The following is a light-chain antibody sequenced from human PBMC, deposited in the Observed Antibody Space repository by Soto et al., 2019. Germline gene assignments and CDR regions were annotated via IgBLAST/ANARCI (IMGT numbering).Light chain of an antibody. J-gene: IGLJ1*01. CDR1: SSDVGGYNY. Sequence: QSVLTQPASVSGSPGQSITISCTGTSSDVGGYNYVSWYQQHPGKAPKLMIYDVSNRPSGVSNRFSGSKSGNTASLTISGLQADDEADYYCSSYSSSRTLYVFGSGTKVTVL. CDR3: SSYSSSRTLYV. V-gene: IGLV2-14*01. CDR2: DVS.